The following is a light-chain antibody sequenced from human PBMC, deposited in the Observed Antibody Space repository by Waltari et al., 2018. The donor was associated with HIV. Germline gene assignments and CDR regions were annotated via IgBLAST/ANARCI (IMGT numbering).Light chain of an antibody. V-gene: IGLV7-43*01. Sequence: QTVVTQEASLTVSPGGTVTLTCASTTGPVTSGHFPAWFQLRPGQGPRPLIYGTLTKHSWTPARFSGSLMGGKAALTLSGVQPEDEADDVCLLYFHGPSWLFGRGTRLTVL. CDR1: TGPVTSGHF. CDR2: GTL. J-gene: IGLJ3*02. CDR3: LLYFHGPSWL.